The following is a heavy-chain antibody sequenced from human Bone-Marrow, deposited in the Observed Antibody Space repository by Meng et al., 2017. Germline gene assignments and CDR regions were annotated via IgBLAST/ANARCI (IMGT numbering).Heavy chain of an antibody. CDR1: GASITISHW. CDR2: TYHSGTT. V-gene: IGHV4-4*02. D-gene: IGHD5-24*01. J-gene: IGHJ4*02. CDR3: ATQESRDGHSPY. Sequence: QVQLQESGPGLVEPSGTLSLTCTVSGASITISHWFTWVRQPPGKGLEWIGDTYHSGTTTYSPSLKSRVTISIDKSRNHFSLKLTSVTAADTAIYYCATQESRDGHSPYWGQGTLVTVSS.